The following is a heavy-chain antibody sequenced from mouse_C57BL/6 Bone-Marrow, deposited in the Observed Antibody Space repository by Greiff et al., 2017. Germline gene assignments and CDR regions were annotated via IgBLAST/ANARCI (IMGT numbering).Heavy chain of an antibody. V-gene: IGHV1-7*01. D-gene: IGHD1-1*01. CDR2: INPSSGYT. CDR3: ASEASTVVAHFDY. CDR1: GYTFTSYW. Sequence: QVQLQQSGAELAKPGASVKLSCKASGYTFTSYWMHWVKQRPGQGLEWIGYINPSSGYTKYNQKFKDKATLTADKSSSTAYMQLSSLTYEDSAVYYCASEASTVVAHFDYWGQGTTLTVSS. J-gene: IGHJ2*01.